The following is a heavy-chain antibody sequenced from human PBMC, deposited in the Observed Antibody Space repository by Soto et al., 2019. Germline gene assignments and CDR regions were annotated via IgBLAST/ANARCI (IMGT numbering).Heavy chain of an antibody. J-gene: IGHJ6*02. CDR2: IIPIFGTA. CDR3: ATEGDGSGAYYYGMDV. Sequence: QVQLVQSGAEVKKPGSSVKVSCKASAGTFSSYAITWVRQAPGQGLAWMGGIIPIFGTANYAQRFQGRVTITADESTSTAYRELSSLRSEDTAVYYCATEGDGSGAYYYGMDVWGQGTTVTVSS. CDR1: AGTFSSYA. V-gene: IGHV1-69*12. D-gene: IGHD2-15*01.